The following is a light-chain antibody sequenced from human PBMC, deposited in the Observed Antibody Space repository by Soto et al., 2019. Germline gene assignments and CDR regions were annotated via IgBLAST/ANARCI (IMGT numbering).Light chain of an antibody. Sequence: EIVLTQSPGTLSLSPGERATLSCRASQSVNNNFLAWYKQKPGQAPRLLIYDASSRATGIPDRFSGSGSGTDFTLTISRLEPEDFAVYSCQQYVTSPLTFGGGTKVEIK. CDR1: QSVNNNF. V-gene: IGKV3-20*01. J-gene: IGKJ4*01. CDR3: QQYVTSPLT. CDR2: DAS.